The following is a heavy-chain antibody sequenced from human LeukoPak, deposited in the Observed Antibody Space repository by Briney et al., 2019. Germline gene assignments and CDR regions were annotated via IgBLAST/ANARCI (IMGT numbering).Heavy chain of an antibody. CDR1: EFSVGSNY. Sequence: PGGSLRLSCAASEFSVGSNYMTWVRQAPGKGLEWVSLIYSGGSTYYADSVKGRFTISRDNSKNTLYLQVNSLRAEDTAVYYWARGPGGYHNTGGQGTLVTVSS. J-gene: IGHJ4*02. CDR3: ARGPGGYHNT. D-gene: IGHD5-12*01. V-gene: IGHV3-66*01. CDR2: IYSGGST.